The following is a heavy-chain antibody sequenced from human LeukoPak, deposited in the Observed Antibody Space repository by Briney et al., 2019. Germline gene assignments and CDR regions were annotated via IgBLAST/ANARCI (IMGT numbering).Heavy chain of an antibody. CDR3: ARGAEYQDYFDY. CDR1: GSTFSSYS. Sequence: GGSLRLSCAASGSTFSSYSMNWVRQAPGKGLEWVSSISSSSSYIYYADSVKGRFTISRDNAKNSLYLQMNSLRAEDTAVYYCARGAEYQDYFDYWGQGTLVTVSS. V-gene: IGHV3-21*01. CDR2: ISSSSSYI. J-gene: IGHJ4*02. D-gene: IGHD2-2*01.